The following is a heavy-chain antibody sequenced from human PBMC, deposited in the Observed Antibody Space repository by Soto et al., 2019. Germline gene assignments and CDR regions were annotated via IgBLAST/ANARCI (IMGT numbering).Heavy chain of an antibody. CDR1: GGSISSYY. J-gene: IGHJ4*02. CDR3: ARSDGRY. Sequence: QVQLQESGPGLVKPSETLSLTCPVSGGSISSYYWSWIRQPPGKGLEWIGYIYYSGSTNYNRSLKSRVTISVDTSKNQFSLKLSSVTAADTAVYYCARSDGRYWGQGTLVTVSS. CDR2: IYYSGST. V-gene: IGHV4-59*01.